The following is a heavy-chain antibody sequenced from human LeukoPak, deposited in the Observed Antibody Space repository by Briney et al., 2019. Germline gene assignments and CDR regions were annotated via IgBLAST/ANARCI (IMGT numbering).Heavy chain of an antibody. D-gene: IGHD6-13*01. CDR2: INPDNGGT. CDR3: ARAQGGAAAGYYYYGLDV. J-gene: IGHJ6*02. CDR1: GYTFTGYY. Sequence: GASVKVSCKASGYTFTGYYMHWFRQAPGQGLEWMGGINPDNGGTIYAENFQGRVTMARDTSISRAYKELSSLTSDDTAVYYCARAQGGAAAGYYYYGLDVWGQGTTVTVSS. V-gene: IGHV1-2*02.